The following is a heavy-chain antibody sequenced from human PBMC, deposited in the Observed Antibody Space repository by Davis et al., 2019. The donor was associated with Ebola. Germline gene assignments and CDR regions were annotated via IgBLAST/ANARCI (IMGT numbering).Heavy chain of an antibody. CDR3: AKARYTAMVFYFDY. Sequence: GESLKISCAASGFTFSSHGMHWVRQAPGKGLEWVAVIWYDGSNKYYADSVKGRFTISRDNSKNTLYLQMNSLRAEDTAVYYCAKARYTAMVFYFDYWGQGTLVTVSS. V-gene: IGHV3-33*06. CDR1: GFTFSSHG. CDR2: IWYDGSNK. J-gene: IGHJ4*02. D-gene: IGHD5-18*01.